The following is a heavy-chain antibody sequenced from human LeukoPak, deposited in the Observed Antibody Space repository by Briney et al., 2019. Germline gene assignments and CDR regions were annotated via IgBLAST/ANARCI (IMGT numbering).Heavy chain of an antibody. J-gene: IGHJ3*02. Sequence: SSETLSLTCTVSGGSISSYYWSWIRRPPGKGLEWIGCIYSSGGTNYNPSLKSRVTISVDTSKNQFSLKLNSVTAADTAVYYCARPYSSGWYGAFDIWGQGTMVTVSS. CDR2: IYSSGGT. V-gene: IGHV4-59*08. CDR3: ARPYSSGWYGAFDI. CDR1: GGSISSYY. D-gene: IGHD6-19*01.